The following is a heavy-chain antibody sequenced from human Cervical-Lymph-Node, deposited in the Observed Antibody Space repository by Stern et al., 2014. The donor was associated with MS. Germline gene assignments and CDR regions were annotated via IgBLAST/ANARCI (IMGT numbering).Heavy chain of an antibody. J-gene: IGHJ3*02. V-gene: IGHV3-9*01. Sequence: EVQLEESGGGLVQPGRSLRLSCAASGFTFDDYAMHWVRQVPGKGLEWVSGINWKSDSVAYADSVKGRFTISRDNAKNSLYLQMNSLRAEDTALYYCTKDGSSSWTGNAFDIWGQGTMVTVSS. CDR1: GFTFDDYA. D-gene: IGHD6-13*01. CDR3: TKDGSSSWTGNAFDI. CDR2: INWKSDSV.